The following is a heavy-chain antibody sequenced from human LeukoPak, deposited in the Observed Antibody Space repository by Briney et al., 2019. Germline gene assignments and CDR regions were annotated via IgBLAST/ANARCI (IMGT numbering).Heavy chain of an antibody. CDR2: IIPIFGTA. J-gene: IGHJ3*02. CDR3: ARGSRDAFDI. CDR1: GGTFSSYA. V-gene: IGHV1-69*13. D-gene: IGHD2-15*01. Sequence: GASVKVSCKASGGTFSSYAISWVRQAPGQGLEWMGGIIPIFGTANYAQKFQGRVTITADESTSTAYMELSSLRAEDTAVYYCARGSRDAFDIWGQGTMVTVSS.